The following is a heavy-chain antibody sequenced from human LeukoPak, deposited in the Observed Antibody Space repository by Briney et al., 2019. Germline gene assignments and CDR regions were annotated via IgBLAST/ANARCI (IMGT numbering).Heavy chain of an antibody. CDR2: ISGSGGST. Sequence: PGGSLRLFCAASGVTLCSYAMSWIRQAPGEGLEGVSAISGSGGSTYYADSVKGRFTISRDNSKNTLYLQMNSLRAEDTAVYYCARPYTTLAQDAFDIWGQGTMVTVSS. CDR3: ARPYTTLAQDAFDI. D-gene: IGHD1-1*01. V-gene: IGHV3-23*01. J-gene: IGHJ3*02. CDR1: GVTLCSYA.